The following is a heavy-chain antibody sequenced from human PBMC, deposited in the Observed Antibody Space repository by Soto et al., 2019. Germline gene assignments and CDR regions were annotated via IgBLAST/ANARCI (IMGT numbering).Heavy chain of an antibody. CDR3: ARDRYGSWIDY. D-gene: IGHD6-13*01. CDR2: IYTGGNT. V-gene: IGHV3-66*01. CDR1: GFTVSSNY. J-gene: IGHJ4*02. Sequence: EVQLVESGGGLVQPGGSLRLSCAVSGFTVSSNYMSWVRQAPGKGLEWVSVIYTGGNTFYADSVKGRFTISRDNSKNTLYLQMNSLRAEDTAVYYCARDRYGSWIDYWSQGTLVAVSS.